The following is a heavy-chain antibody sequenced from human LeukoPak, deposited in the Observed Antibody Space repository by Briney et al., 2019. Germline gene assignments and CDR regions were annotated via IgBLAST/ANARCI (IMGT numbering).Heavy chain of an antibody. CDR2: INPNSGGT. V-gene: IGHV1-2*02. CDR3: ARDGILLWFGDPSGGWFDP. Sequence: ASVKVSCKASGYTFTGYYMHWVRQAPGQGLEWMGWINPNSGGTNYAQKFQGRVTMTRDTSTSTAYMELSRLRSDDTAVYSCARDGILLWFGDPSGGWFDPWGQGTLVTVSS. CDR1: GYTFTGYY. D-gene: IGHD3-10*01. J-gene: IGHJ5*02.